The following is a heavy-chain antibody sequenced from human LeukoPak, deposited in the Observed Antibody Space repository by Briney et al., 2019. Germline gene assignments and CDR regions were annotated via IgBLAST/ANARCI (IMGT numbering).Heavy chain of an antibody. CDR1: GYTFTSYA. CDR2: INAGNGNT. V-gene: IGHV1-3*01. D-gene: IGHD3-10*01. CDR3: ARAHPYMVRGGWFDP. J-gene: IGHJ5*02. Sequence: GASVKVSCKASGYTFTSYAMHWVRQAPGQRLEWMGWINAGNGNTKYSQKFQGRVTITRDTSASTAYMELSSLRSEDTAVYYCARAHPYMVRGGWFDPWGQGTLVTASS.